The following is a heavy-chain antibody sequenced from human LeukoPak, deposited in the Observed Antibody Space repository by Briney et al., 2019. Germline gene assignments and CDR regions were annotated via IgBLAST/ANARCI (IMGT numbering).Heavy chain of an antibody. CDR1: GFTFSSYA. D-gene: IGHD4-4*01. V-gene: IGHV3-23*01. CDR2: ISGSGGST. Sequence: GGSLRLSCAASGFTFSSYAMSWVRQAPGKGLEWVSAISGSGGSTYYADSVKGRFTISRDNSKNTLYLQMNSLRAEDTAVYYCAKGRYSNYETVYNWFDPWGQGTLVTVSS. CDR3: AKGRYSNYETVYNWFDP. J-gene: IGHJ5*02.